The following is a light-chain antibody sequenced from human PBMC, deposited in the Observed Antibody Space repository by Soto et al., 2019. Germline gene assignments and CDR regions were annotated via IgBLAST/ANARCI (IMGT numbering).Light chain of an antibody. J-gene: IGKJ5*01. Sequence: IQMTQSPSSLSASVGDSVPVTCRASQDIRSDVGWYQQKQGQASKVLMYAASRLHSGVPSRFSGSGSGTSLTLTISSLQPEDCETYDCQQLLSYPITFGQGTRLEIK. CDR2: AAS. V-gene: IGKV1-17*01. CDR1: QDIRSD. CDR3: QQLLSYPIT.